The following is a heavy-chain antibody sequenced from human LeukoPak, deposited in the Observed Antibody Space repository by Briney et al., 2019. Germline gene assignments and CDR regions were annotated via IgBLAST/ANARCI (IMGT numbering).Heavy chain of an antibody. J-gene: IGHJ3*02. CDR1: GYTFTSYY. D-gene: IGHD2-15*01. V-gene: IGHV1-2*02. CDR3: ARTLASSGGSCYSCAFDI. Sequence: GASVKVSCKASGYTFTSYYMHWVRQAPGQGLEWMGWINPNSGGTNFAQKFQGRVTMTRDTSISTAYMELSRLRSDDTAVYYCARTLASSGGSCYSCAFDIWGQGTMVTVSS. CDR2: INPNSGGT.